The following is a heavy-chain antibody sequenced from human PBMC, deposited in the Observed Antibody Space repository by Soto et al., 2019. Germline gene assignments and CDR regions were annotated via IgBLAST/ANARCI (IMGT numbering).Heavy chain of an antibody. CDR2: INTDNGNT. J-gene: IGHJ3*02. D-gene: IGHD2-21*02. CDR3: ARFGDSRILRVSFHI. V-gene: IGHV1-3*04. Sequence: SVKVSCKSSGYTFTHYAMHWVRQAPGQGLEWLGWINTDNGNTAFSQKFQGRVSITMDTSASTAYVELSSLISEDTAVYYCARFGDSRILRVSFHIWRQGTLVTVPS. CDR1: GYTFTHYA.